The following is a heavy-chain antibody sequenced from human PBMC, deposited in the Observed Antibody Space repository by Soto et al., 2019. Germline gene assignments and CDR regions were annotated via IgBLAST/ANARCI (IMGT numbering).Heavy chain of an antibody. CDR3: ARDFPNWGFVDGLDP. V-gene: IGHV1-3*01. Sequence: ASVKVSCKASGYTFTNYAIHWVRQAPGQRLEWMGWIHPANGNTKYSQRFQGRVTITSDTSASTAYMEVSSLRSEDTAVYYCARDFPNWGFVDGLDPWGQGTLVTVSS. CDR2: IHPANGNT. J-gene: IGHJ5*02. D-gene: IGHD7-27*01. CDR1: GYTFTNYA.